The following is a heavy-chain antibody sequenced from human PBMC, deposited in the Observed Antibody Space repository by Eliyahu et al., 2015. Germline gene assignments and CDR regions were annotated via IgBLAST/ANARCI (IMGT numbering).Heavy chain of an antibody. V-gene: IGHV1-69*04. CDR2: IIPILGIA. CDR3: ASQDNLYSSSWYEGVYYFDY. D-gene: IGHD6-13*01. Sequence: QVQLVQSGAEVKKPGSSVXVSCKAXGGTXXSXAISWVRXAPGQGLEWXGRIIPILGIANYXQKFQGRVTITADKSTSTAYMELSSLRSEDTAVYYCASQDNLYSSSWYEGVYYFDYWGQGTLVTVSS. J-gene: IGHJ4*02. CDR1: GGTXXSXA.